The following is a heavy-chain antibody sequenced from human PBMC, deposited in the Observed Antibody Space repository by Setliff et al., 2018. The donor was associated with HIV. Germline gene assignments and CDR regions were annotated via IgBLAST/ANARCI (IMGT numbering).Heavy chain of an antibody. V-gene: IGHV4-38-2*01. Sequence: PSETLSLTCAVYGYPIDSGFYWGWIRQTPGEGLEWIASSYHTGSKYYNPSLKRRVTISVDTSKNQFSLKLTSVTAADTAVYYCARNHYYGSGKNRWFDPWGQGMLVTVSS. CDR1: GYPIDSGFY. D-gene: IGHD3-10*01. CDR3: ARNHYYGSGKNRWFDP. CDR2: SYHTGSK. J-gene: IGHJ5*02.